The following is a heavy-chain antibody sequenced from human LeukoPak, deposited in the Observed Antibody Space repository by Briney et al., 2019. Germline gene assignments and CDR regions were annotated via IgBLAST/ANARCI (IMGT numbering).Heavy chain of an antibody. V-gene: IGHV3-66*01. CDR1: GFTVSSNY. Sequence: GGSLRLSCAASGFTVSSNYMSWFRQAPGEGLEWVSVMYSGGSTNYADSVKGRFTMSRDNSMNTLYLQMNSLRAEDTAVYYCARERLELDAFDIWSQGTMVTVSS. CDR3: ARERLELDAFDI. D-gene: IGHD1-26*01. CDR2: MYSGGST. J-gene: IGHJ3*02.